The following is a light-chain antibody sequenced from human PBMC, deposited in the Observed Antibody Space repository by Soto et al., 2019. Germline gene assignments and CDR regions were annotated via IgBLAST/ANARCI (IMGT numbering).Light chain of an antibody. CDR1: SSDIGNYDF. Sequence: QSALTQPASVSGSPGQSITISCTGTSSDIGNYDFVSWYQQVPGTAPKAMIYEVSSRPSGVSNRFSGSKSGNTDSLTISGLQAEDEAYYYCSSYTTSTSFILFGGGTKLTVL. CDR3: SSYTTSTSFIL. V-gene: IGLV2-14*01. J-gene: IGLJ2*01. CDR2: EVS.